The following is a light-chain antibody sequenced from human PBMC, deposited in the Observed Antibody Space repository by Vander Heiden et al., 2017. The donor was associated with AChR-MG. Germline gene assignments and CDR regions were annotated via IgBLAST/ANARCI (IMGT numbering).Light chain of an antibody. CDR1: QSIRSD. Sequence: DIQMTQSPSSLSASVGDRVTITCRASQSIRSDLNWYQQKSGKAPRLLIYAASTLESGVPSRFSGSGSGTDFTLTITSLQPEDFATYYCQQSYSTPITFGQGTRLDIK. J-gene: IGKJ5*01. V-gene: IGKV1-39*01. CDR2: AAS. CDR3: QQSYSTPIT.